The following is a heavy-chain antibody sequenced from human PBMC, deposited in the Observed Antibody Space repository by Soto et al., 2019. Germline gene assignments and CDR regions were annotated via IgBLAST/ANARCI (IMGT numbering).Heavy chain of an antibody. CDR3: AMASRGVVVTGRSFYY. Sequence: QVQLQQWGAGLLKPSETLSLTCAVYGGSFSGYYWSWIRQPPGKGLEWTGEINHSGSTNYNPSIKSRVTISGDTSKNHFSLKVSSVLAAFTAVYYCAMASRGVVVTGRSFYYLGQGTLVTVSS. D-gene: IGHD2-21*02. J-gene: IGHJ4*02. V-gene: IGHV4-34*01. CDR1: GGSFSGYY. CDR2: INHSGST.